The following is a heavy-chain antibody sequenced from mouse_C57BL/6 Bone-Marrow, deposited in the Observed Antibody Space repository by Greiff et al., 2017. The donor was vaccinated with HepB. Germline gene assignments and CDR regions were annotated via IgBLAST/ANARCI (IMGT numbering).Heavy chain of an antibody. Sequence: QVQLQQPGAELVRPGSSVKPSCKASGYTFTSYWMDWVKQRPGQGLEWIGNIYPSDSETHYNQKFKDKATLTVDKSSSTAYMQLSSLTSEDSAVYYCARFDYDDPFYAMDYWGQGTSVTVSS. CDR2: IYPSDSET. J-gene: IGHJ4*01. CDR3: ARFDYDDPFYAMDY. V-gene: IGHV1-61*01. CDR1: GYTFTSYW. D-gene: IGHD2-4*01.